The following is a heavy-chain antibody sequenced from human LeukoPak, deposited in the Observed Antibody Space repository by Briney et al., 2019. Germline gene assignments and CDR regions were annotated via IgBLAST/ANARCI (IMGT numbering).Heavy chain of an antibody. D-gene: IGHD2-15*01. CDR2: ISAYNGNT. CDR3: ARDRVVAGDIVVVVAATNFDY. V-gene: IGHV1-18*01. J-gene: IGHJ4*02. Sequence: ASVKVSCKASGYTFTSYGISWVRQAPGQGLEWMGWISAYNGNTNYAQKLQGRVTMTTDTSTSTAYMELRSLRSDDTAVYYCARDRVVAGDIVVVVAATNFDYWGQGTLVTVSS. CDR1: GYTFTSYG.